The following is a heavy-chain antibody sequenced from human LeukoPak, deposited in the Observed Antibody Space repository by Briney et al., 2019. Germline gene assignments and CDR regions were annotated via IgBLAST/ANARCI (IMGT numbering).Heavy chain of an antibody. D-gene: IGHD1-7*01. V-gene: IGHV3-7*03. J-gene: IGHJ5*02. CDR2: IKQDGSEK. CDR1: GFTFNSYW. Sequence: GGSLRLSCAASGFTFNSYWMSWVRQAPGKGLEWVANIKQDGSEKYYVDSVKGRFTISRDNAKNSLYLQMNSLRAEDTAVYYCAKDLGVTGTTFPYNWFDPWGQGTLVTVSS. CDR3: AKDLGVTGTTFPYNWFDP.